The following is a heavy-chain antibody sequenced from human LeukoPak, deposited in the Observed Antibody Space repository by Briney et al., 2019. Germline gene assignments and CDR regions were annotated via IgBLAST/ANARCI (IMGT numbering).Heavy chain of an antibody. CDR2: ISGSGSNT. CDR3: AKSSGYTSNWHNFQL. CDR1: GFTFSDYA. J-gene: IGHJ1*01. Sequence: GGSLRLSCAASGFTFSDYAMNWVRQAPGKGLEWVSSISGSGSNTYSADYVKGRFTISRDNSKNTLYLQMSSLRVEDTAVYYCAKSSGYTSNWHNFQLWGQGTLVTVSS. V-gene: IGHV3-23*01. D-gene: IGHD6-13*01.